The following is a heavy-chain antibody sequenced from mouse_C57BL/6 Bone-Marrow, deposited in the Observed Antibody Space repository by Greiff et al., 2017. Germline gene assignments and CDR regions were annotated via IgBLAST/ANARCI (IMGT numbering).Heavy chain of an antibody. CDR3: ARMKGHEYDGESMDY. J-gene: IGHJ4*01. CDR1: GFSLTSYG. Sequence: QVQLKESGPGLVQPSQSLSITCTVSGFSLTSYGVHWVRQSTGKGLEWLGVIWSGGSTDYNADFISRLSISKDNYKSQVFFKMNSLQADDTAIYYGARMKGHEYDGESMDYWGQGTSVTVSS. CDR2: IWSGGST. V-gene: IGHV2-2*01. D-gene: IGHD2-4*01.